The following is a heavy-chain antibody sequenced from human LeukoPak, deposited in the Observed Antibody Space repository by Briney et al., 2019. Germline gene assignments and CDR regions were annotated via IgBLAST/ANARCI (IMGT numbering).Heavy chain of an antibody. CDR1: GSSISTSNYY. CDR2: FFYGGNT. D-gene: IGHD3-9*01. V-gene: IGHV4-39*01. Sequence: SETLSLTCTVSGSSISTSNYYWAWIRQSRGKELECIGSFFYGGNTYYNPSLKSRVTISVDVSNNQFSLMLSSVTAADTALYYCARHGPLIRYRTAFDTWGQGTMVTVSS. J-gene: IGHJ3*02. CDR3: ARHGPLIRYRTAFDT.